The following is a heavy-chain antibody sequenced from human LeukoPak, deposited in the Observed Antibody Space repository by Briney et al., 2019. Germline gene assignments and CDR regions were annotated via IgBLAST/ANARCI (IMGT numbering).Heavy chain of an antibody. CDR2: ISGSGDNT. D-gene: IGHD3-9*01. V-gene: IGHV3-23*01. Sequence: GGSLGLSCAASGFTFSSYAMSWVRQAPGKGLEWVSGISGSGDNTYYADSVKGRFTISRDNSKNTLYLQINSLRAEDTAVYYCAKGSGYDTDFDYWGQGTLVTVSS. CDR1: GFTFSSYA. CDR3: AKGSGYDTDFDY. J-gene: IGHJ4*02.